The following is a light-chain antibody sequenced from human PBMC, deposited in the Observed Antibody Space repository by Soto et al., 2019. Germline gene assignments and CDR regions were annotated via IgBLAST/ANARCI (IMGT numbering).Light chain of an antibody. J-gene: IGKJ1*01. CDR2: SAS. CDR3: QQSCTPPWT. V-gene: IGKV1-39*01. Sequence: DIQMTQSPSSLSASVGDSVTITCRASQTVLTYVNWYQQTPGKAPNVLIYSASRLHTGVPSRFSGSGYGTEFNLTISSLQPEDFVSYFCQQSCTPPWTFGRGTKVEI. CDR1: QTVLTY.